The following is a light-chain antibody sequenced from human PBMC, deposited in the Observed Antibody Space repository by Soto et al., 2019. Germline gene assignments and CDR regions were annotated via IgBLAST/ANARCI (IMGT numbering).Light chain of an antibody. V-gene: IGLV2-14*01. Sequence: QSALTQPASVSGSPGQSITISCTGTKIGVGGYNWFSWYQHHPAKPPKLMINEVPTRPPGISERFSGSKSGTTAPLTITGVPGDDEADYYCSSYTSSSSLFVFGGGTKVTVL. CDR2: EVP. J-gene: IGLJ3*02. CDR3: SSYTSSSSLFV. CDR1: KIGVGGYNW.